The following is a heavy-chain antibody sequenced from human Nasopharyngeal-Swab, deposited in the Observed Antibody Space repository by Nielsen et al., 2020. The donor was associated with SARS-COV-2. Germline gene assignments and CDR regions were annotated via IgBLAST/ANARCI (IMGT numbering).Heavy chain of an antibody. CDR2: ISYDGSNK. D-gene: IGHD6-25*01. V-gene: IGHV3-30-3*01. CDR3: AGGAAGKDV. J-gene: IGHJ6*02. Sequence: WIRQPPGKGLEWVAVISYDGSNKYYADSVKGRFTISRDRAKNALYLQMDSLRGEDTAVYYCAGGAAGKDVWGQGITVTVSS.